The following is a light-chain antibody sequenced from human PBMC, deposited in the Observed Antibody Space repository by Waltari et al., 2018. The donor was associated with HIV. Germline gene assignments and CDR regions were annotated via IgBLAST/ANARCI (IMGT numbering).Light chain of an antibody. CDR3: QSPDSSGPWV. CDR2: KDT. V-gene: IGLV3-25*03. CDR1: ALPKQY. Sequence: SYELTQPPSVSVSPGQTARITCSGDALPKQYAYWYQQKPGQAPVLVIYKDTERPSGIPERFSGSSSGTTVTLTISGVHAEDEADYYCQSPDSSGPWVFGGGTKLTVL. J-gene: IGLJ3*02.